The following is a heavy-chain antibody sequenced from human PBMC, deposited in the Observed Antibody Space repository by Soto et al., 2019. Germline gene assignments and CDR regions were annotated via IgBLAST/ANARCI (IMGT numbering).Heavy chain of an antibody. CDR2: IYYSGST. CDR1: GGSISSGDYY. CDR3: AREEGYDSSGYPGIGMDV. D-gene: IGHD3-22*01. J-gene: IGHJ6*02. Sequence: QVQLQESGPGLVKPSQTLSLTCTVSGGSISSGDYYWSWIRQPPGTGLEWIGYIYYSGSTYYNPSLKSRVTISVDTSKKQFSLKLSSVTAADTAVYYCAREEGYDSSGYPGIGMDVWGQGTTVTVSS. V-gene: IGHV4-30-4*01.